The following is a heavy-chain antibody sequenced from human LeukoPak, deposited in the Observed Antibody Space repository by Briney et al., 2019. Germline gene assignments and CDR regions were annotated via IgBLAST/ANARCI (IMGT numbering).Heavy chain of an antibody. CDR1: GFTFSSYA. D-gene: IGHD5-12*01. CDR2: ISYDGSNK. J-gene: IGHJ2*01. CDR3: ARDPGRDGYPRWYFDL. Sequence: TGGSLRLSCAASGFTFSSYAMHWVRQAPGKGLEWVAVISYDGSNKYYADSVKGRFTNSRDNSKNTLYLQMNSLRAEDTAVYYCARDPGRDGYPRWYFDLWGRGTLVTVSS. V-gene: IGHV3-30-3*01.